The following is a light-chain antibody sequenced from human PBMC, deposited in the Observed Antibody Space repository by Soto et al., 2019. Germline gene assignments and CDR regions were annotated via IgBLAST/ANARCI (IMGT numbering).Light chain of an antibody. CDR3: QQYGSSSWT. CDR1: QSVSSSY. CDR2: GAS. V-gene: IGKV3-20*01. J-gene: IGKJ1*01. Sequence: EIVLTQSPGTLSLSPGERATLSCRTSQSVSSSYLAWYQQQPGQAPRLLIYGASSRATGIPDRFSGSGSGTDFTLTISRLEPEDFAVYYCQQYGSSSWTFGQGPKVE.